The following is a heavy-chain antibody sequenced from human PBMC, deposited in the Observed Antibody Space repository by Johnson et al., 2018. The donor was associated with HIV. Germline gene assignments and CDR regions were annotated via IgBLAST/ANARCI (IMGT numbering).Heavy chain of an antibody. D-gene: IGHD5-12*01. J-gene: IGHJ3*02. V-gene: IGHV3-30*02. CDR2: IRYDGSNK. CDR1: GFTFSSYG. Sequence: VQLVESGGGVVQPGKSLRLSCAASGFTFSSYGMHLVRQAPGKGLEWVAFIRYDGSNKYYADSVKGRFTISRDNSKNTLYLQMNSLRAEDTAVYYCAKDGYSGYDDAFDIWGQGTMVTVSS. CDR3: AKDGYSGYDDAFDI.